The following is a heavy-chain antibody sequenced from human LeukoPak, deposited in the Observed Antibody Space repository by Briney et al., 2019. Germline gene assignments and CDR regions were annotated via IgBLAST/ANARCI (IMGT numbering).Heavy chain of an antibody. Sequence: SETLSLTCAVYGGSFSGYYWSWIRQPPGKGLEWIGEINHSGSTNYNPSLKSRVTISVDTSKNQFSLKLSSVTAADTAVYYCARGRGSSSQRSHYYYYYYMDVWGKGTTVTVSS. V-gene: IGHV4-34*01. J-gene: IGHJ6*03. CDR3: ARGRGSSSQRSHYYYYYYMDV. CDR2: INHSGST. D-gene: IGHD6-6*01. CDR1: GGSFSGYY.